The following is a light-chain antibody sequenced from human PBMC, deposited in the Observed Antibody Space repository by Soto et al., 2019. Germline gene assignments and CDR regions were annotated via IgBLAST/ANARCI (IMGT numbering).Light chain of an antibody. CDR3: KEYYSLWT. Sequence: DIQMTQSPSSLSASIGDRVTITCRASQTVSTWLAWYQQKPGKAPKLLIYDASSLKSGVQSRFSGSGSETDFTLTISSLQPDDFATYYCKEYYSLWTCGQGTKVDIK. J-gene: IGKJ1*01. CDR2: DAS. CDR1: QTVSTW. V-gene: IGKV1-5*01.